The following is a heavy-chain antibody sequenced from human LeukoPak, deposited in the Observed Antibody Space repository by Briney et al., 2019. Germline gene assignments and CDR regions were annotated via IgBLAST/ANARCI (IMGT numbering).Heavy chain of an antibody. CDR2: IYPGDSDI. CDR1: GYSFTSYW. CDR3: ARRAYCGGDCYSDV. V-gene: IGHV5-51*01. D-gene: IGHD2-21*02. Sequence: GASLKISCKGSGYSFTSYWIGWVRQLPGKGLEWMGSIYPGDSDIRYGPSFQGQVTFSVDKSISTAYLQWSSLKASDTAMYFCARRAYCGGDCYSDVWGQGTVITVSS. J-gene: IGHJ3*01.